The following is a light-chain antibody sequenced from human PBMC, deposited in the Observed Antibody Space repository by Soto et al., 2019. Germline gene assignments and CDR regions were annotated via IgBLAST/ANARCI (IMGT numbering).Light chain of an antibody. J-gene: IGKJ2*01. V-gene: IGKV3-11*01. CDR1: QSVSSY. Sequence: EIVLTQSPATLSLSPGERATLSCRASQSVSSYLAWYQQKPGQAPRLLIYDAYNKATGIPARFSGSGSGTDFTLTISSLEPEDFAVYYCQQSSNWPPYTFGQGTKLEIK. CDR3: QQSSNWPPYT. CDR2: DAY.